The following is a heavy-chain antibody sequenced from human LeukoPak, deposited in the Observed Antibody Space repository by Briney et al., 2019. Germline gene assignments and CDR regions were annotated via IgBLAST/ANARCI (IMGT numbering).Heavy chain of an antibody. CDR1: GFTFDAYA. D-gene: IGHD1-26*01. CDR3: AKEHSASGSVDY. J-gene: IGHJ4*02. CDR2: IGGHGGST. V-gene: IGHV3-43*02. Sequence: PGGSLRLSCAASGFTFDAYAMYWVRQAPGKGLECVSLIGGHGGSTYYADSVKGRFTISRDNSKNSLYLQMNSLRTEDTALYYCAKEHSASGSVDYWGQGTLDTVSS.